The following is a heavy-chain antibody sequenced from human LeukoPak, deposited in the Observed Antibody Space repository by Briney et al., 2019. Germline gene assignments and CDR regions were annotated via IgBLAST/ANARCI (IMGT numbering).Heavy chain of an antibody. CDR3: ARVTNVLRFLEWLHAVYYFDY. V-gene: IGHV4-61*01. D-gene: IGHD3-3*01. J-gene: IGHJ4*02. CDR1: GGSVSSGSYY. Sequence: PSETLSLTCTVSGGSVSSGSYYWSWIRQPPGKGLEWIGYIYYSGSTNYNPSLKSRVTISVDTSKNQFSLKLSSVTAADTAVYYCARVTNVLRFLEWLHAVYYFDYWGQGTLVTVSS. CDR2: IYYSGST.